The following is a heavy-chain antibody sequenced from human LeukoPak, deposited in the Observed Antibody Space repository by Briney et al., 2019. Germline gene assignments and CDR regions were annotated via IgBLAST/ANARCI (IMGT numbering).Heavy chain of an antibody. J-gene: IGHJ4*02. CDR1: GYTFTNYA. CDR2: INTNTGNP. Sequence: ASAKVSCKASGYTFTNYAVKWVRQAPGQGLEWMGWINTNTGNPTYAQDFTGRFVLSLDTSVNTAYLEISSLKPEDTAVYYCARAAYCSDSSCYSWDWGQGTLVTVSS. V-gene: IGHV7-4-1*02. CDR3: ARAAYCSDSSCYSWD. D-gene: IGHD2-15*01.